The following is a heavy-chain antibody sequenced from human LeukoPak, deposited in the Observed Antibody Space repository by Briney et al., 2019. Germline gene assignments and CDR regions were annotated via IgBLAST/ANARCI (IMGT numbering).Heavy chain of an antibody. J-gene: IGHJ4*02. D-gene: IGHD4-17*01. CDR2: IYTSGST. V-gene: IGHV4-61*02. Sequence: SETPSLTCTVSGGSISSGSYYWSWIRQPAGKGLEWIGRIYTSGSTNYNPSLKSRVTISVDTSKNQFSLKLSSVTAADTAVYYCARDSTTTVTIFDYWGQGTLVTVSS. CDR1: GGSISSGSYY. CDR3: ARDSTTTVTIFDY.